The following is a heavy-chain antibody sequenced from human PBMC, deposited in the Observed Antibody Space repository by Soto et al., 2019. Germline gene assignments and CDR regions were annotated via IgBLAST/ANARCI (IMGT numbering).Heavy chain of an antibody. CDR3: AKGSSTWYYPHFDY. D-gene: IGHD6-13*01. J-gene: IGHJ4*02. V-gene: IGHV3-30*18. Sequence: QVQLAESGGGVVQPGRSLRLSCVASGFTFSNYGMHWVRQAPGKGLEWVTIISYDGSNQTYADSVKGRFTISRDNSKNTLYLQMNSLRAEDTAVYYCAKGSSTWYYPHFDYWGQGTLVTVSS. CDR2: ISYDGSNQ. CDR1: GFTFSNYG.